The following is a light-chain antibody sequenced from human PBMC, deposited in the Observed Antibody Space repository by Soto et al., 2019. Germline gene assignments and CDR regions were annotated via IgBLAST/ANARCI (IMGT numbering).Light chain of an antibody. V-gene: IGKV3-11*01. J-gene: IGKJ5*01. CDR3: QQRSNWPIT. Sequence: EIVLTQSPSTLSLSPGKRATLSCRASQSVSNFLAWYQQKPGQAPRLLIYGTSNRATGIPARFSGSGSGTDFTLTINNLDPEDFAVYYCQQRSNWPITFGQGTRLEIK. CDR2: GTS. CDR1: QSVSNF.